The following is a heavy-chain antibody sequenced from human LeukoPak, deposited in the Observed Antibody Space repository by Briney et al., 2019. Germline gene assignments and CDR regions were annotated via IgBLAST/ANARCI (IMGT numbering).Heavy chain of an antibody. V-gene: IGHV1-69*04. J-gene: IGHJ4*02. D-gene: IGHD1-26*01. Sequence: ASVKVSCKASGGTFSSYAISWVRQAPGQGLEWMGRIIPILGIANYAQKFQGRVTITADKSTSTAYMELSSLRSEDTAVYYCARVSGSYLFDYWGQGTLVTVSS. CDR2: IIPILGIA. CDR1: GGTFSSYA. CDR3: ARVSGSYLFDY.